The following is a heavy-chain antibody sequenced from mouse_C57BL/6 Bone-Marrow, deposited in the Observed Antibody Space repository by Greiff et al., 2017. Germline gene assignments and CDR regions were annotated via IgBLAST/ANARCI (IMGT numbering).Heavy chain of an antibody. CDR1: GFTFSSYG. D-gene: IGHD1-1*01. CDR3: ARRDYYGRACFDY. CDR2: ISSGGSYT. Sequence: EVMLVESGGDLVKPGGSLKLSCAASGFTFSSYGMSWVRQTPDKRLEWVATISSGGSYTYYPDSVKGRFTISRDNAKNTLYLQMSSLKSEDTAMYYCARRDYYGRACFDYWGQGTTLTVSS. V-gene: IGHV5-6*02. J-gene: IGHJ2*01.